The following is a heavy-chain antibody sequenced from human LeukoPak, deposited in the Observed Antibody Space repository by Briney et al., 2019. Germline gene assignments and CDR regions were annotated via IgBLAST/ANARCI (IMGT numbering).Heavy chain of an antibody. V-gene: IGHV3-23*01. Sequence: GGSLRLSCAASGFTFTSYAMSWVRQAPGKGLEWVSVISGSDSSAYYADSVKGRFTISRDNSKNTLYLQMNSLRAEDTAVYYCARDKGKYCSGGSCPGSFDYWGQGTLVTVSS. D-gene: IGHD2-15*01. J-gene: IGHJ4*02. CDR2: ISGSDSSA. CDR1: GFTFTSYA. CDR3: ARDKGKYCSGGSCPGSFDY.